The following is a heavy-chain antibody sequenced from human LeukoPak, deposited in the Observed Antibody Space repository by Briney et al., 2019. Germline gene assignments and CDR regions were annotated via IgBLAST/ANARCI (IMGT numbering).Heavy chain of an antibody. CDR3: ARLILGFGEFANWFDP. V-gene: IGHV4-39*01. J-gene: IGHJ5*02. Sequence: GSLRLSCAASGFTFSSYWMSWVRQPPGKGLEWIGSIYYSGSTYYNPSLKSRVTISVDTSKNQFSLKLSSVTAADTAVYYCARLILGFGEFANWFDPWGQGTLVTVSS. CDR1: GFTFSSYW. D-gene: IGHD3-10*01. CDR2: IYYSGST.